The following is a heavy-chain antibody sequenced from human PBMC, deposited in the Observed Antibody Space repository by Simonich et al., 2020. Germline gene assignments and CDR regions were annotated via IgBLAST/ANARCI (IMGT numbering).Heavy chain of an antibody. D-gene: IGHD5-18*01. CDR2: INPNRGGQ. CDR3: ARVSGGTAMVTSTFDI. J-gene: IGHJ3*02. Sequence: QVQLVQSGAEVKKPGASVKVSCKASGYTFTGYYMHWVRKAHGQGLGCMGWINPNRGGQNYAQKFQGRVTMTMDTSISTAYMELSRLRSDDTAVYYCARVSGGTAMVTSTFDIWGQGTMVTVSS. CDR1: GYTFTGYY. V-gene: IGHV1-2*02.